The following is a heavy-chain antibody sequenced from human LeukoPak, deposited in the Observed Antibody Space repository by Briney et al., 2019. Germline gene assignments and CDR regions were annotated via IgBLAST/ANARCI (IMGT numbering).Heavy chain of an antibody. J-gene: IGHJ4*02. Sequence: PGGSLRLSCAASGFTFSSYAMSWVRQAPGKGLEWVSAISGSGGSTYYADSVKGRFTISRDNSKNTLYLQMNSLRAEDTAVYYCAKFLGSHGWEVLKSGVAANPLDYWGQGTLVTVSS. D-gene: IGHD2-15*01. CDR2: ISGSGGST. CDR3: AKFLGSHGWEVLKSGVAANPLDY. CDR1: GFTFSSYA. V-gene: IGHV3-23*01.